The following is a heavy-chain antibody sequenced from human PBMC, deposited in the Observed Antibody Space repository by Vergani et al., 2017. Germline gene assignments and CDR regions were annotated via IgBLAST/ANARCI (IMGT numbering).Heavy chain of an antibody. CDR2: INHSGST. V-gene: IGHV4-34*01. J-gene: IGHJ4*02. CDR3: AREGGGIAVAPDY. Sequence: QVQLQQWGAGLLKPSETLSLTCAVYGGSFSGYYWSWIRQPPGKGLEWIGEINHSGSTNYNPSLKSRVTRAVDTSKNQFSLKLSSVTAEDTAVSYCAREGGGIAVAPDYWGQGTLVTVSS. D-gene: IGHD6-19*01. CDR1: GGSFSGYY.